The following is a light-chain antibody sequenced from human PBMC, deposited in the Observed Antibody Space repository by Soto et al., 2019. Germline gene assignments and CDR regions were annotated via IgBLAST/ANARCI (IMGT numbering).Light chain of an antibody. CDR3: QQYNSFWT. Sequence: DFQMTQSPSTLSASVGDRVTITCRASQSISTWLAWYQQKPGKAPKLLIYDAFYLERGVPSRFSGSGSGLEFTLTISSLQPDDLATYYCQQYNSFWTFGQGTKVDIK. J-gene: IGKJ1*01. V-gene: IGKV1-5*01. CDR1: QSISTW. CDR2: DAF.